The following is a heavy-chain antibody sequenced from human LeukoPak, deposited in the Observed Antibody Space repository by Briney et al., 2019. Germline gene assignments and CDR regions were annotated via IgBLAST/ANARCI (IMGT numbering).Heavy chain of an antibody. CDR2: MNHGGRT. J-gene: IGHJ4*02. V-gene: IGHV4-34*01. D-gene: IGHD3-3*01. CDR3: AGNHYDFWGGYYIALDY. CDR1: GGSFSGYY. Sequence: SETLSLTCAVYGGSFSGYYWSWIRQPPGKGLEGFGEMNHGGRTKYNPSLKIRVTISVDPSKNQFSLKLSSVTAADTAVYYCAGNHYDFWGGYYIALDYWGQGTLVTVSS.